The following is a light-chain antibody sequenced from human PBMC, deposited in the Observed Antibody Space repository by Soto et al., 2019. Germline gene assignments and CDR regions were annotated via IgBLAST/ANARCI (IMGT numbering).Light chain of an antibody. V-gene: IGKV3-11*01. CDR1: QSVSTY. Sequence: EIVLTQSPVTLSLSPGERATLSCRASQSVSTYLAWYQQKPGQAPRLLIYDAFKRATGIPARFSGSGSGTDLTLTISSLEPEDFAVYYCQQRSNWPSTFGGGTKVEIK. J-gene: IGKJ4*01. CDR3: QQRSNWPST. CDR2: DAF.